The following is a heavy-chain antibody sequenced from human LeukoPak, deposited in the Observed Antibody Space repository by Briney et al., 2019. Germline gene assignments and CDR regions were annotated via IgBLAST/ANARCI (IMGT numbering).Heavy chain of an antibody. D-gene: IGHD4-17*01. CDR1: GFTFSTYS. V-gene: IGHV3-21*01. Sequence: PGGSLRLSCAASGFTFSTYSMHWVRQAPGKGLEWVSSISSPSSYIYYADSVKGRFTISRDNAKNSLYLQMNSLRAEYTAVYYCAKGRYDYGDYAHFQQWGQGTLVTVSS. CDR2: ISSPSSYI. CDR3: AKGRYDYGDYAHFQQ. J-gene: IGHJ1*01.